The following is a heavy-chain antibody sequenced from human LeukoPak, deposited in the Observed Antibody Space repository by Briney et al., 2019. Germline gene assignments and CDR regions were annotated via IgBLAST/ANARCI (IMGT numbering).Heavy chain of an antibody. D-gene: IGHD3-10*01. J-gene: IGHJ4*02. CDR3: ARDLSGSLYFDY. CDR2: LYISGST. Sequence: SETLSLTCTVSGASISSYYYNWIRQTAGRGLEWIGRLYISGSTDYNSSLKSRVTISVDTSKNQFSLKLSSVTAADTAVYFCARDLSGSLYFDYWGQGVLVTVSS. CDR1: GASISSYY. V-gene: IGHV4-4*07.